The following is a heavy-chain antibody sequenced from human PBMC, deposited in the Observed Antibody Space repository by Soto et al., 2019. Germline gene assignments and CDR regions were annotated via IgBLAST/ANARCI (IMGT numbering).Heavy chain of an antibody. CDR2: IIPFFGTS. V-gene: IGHV1-69*01. J-gene: IGHJ4*02. D-gene: IGHD1-7*01. Sequence: QVQLVQSGAEVKKPGSSVKVSCKASGGTFSSYAINWVRQAPGQGLEWMGGIIPFFGTSNRAQKFQGRVTITADDSSTTAYMELSSLRAEDTAVYYCARDRNRDWNYVGYHFDNCGQGTKVTVSS. CDR3: ARDRNRDWNYVGYHFDN. CDR1: GGTFSSYA.